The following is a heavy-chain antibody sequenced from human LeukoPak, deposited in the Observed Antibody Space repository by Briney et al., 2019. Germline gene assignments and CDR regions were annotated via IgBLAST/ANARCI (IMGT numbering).Heavy chain of an antibody. D-gene: IGHD2-15*01. V-gene: IGHV5-51*01. CDR3: ARRPHIVVAGPHDAFDI. J-gene: IGHJ3*02. CDR2: IYPGDSDT. CDR1: GYSFTSYW. Sequence: GESLKISCKGSGYSFTSYWIGWVRQMPGKGLEWMGIIYPGDSDTRYSPSFQGQVTISADKSISTAYLQWSSLKASDTAMYYCARRPHIVVAGPHDAFDIWGQGTMVTVSS.